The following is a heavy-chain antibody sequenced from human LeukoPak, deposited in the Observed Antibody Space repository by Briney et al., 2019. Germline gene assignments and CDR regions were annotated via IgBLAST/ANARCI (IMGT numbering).Heavy chain of an antibody. Sequence: PGGSLRLSCAASGFTFSSYTMHWVRQAPGKGLEWVAVISYDGSNIYYADSVKGRFTISRDNSKNTLYLQMNSLRSEDTAVYYWARVPAIVVVPAAKAGGFDYWGQGTLVTVSS. D-gene: IGHD2-2*01. CDR1: GFTFSSYT. CDR3: ARVPAIVVVPAAKAGGFDY. J-gene: IGHJ4*02. CDR2: ISYDGSNI. V-gene: IGHV3-30*04.